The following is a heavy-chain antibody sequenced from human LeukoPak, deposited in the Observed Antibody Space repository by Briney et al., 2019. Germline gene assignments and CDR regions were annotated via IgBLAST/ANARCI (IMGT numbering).Heavy chain of an antibody. D-gene: IGHD2-21*02. CDR1: GDSVSSRNW. CDR2: VYHGGRT. V-gene: IGHV4-4*02. CDR3: ARGPSPFCGGDCFSHAFDI. J-gene: IGHJ3*02. Sequence: SETLSLTCVVSGDSVSSRNWWSWVRQPPGKGLEWIGEVYHGGRTNYNPSLRSRVTVSVDKSKNQFSLNLNSVTAADTAVYYCARGPSPFCGGDCFSHAFDIWGQGTMVTVSS.